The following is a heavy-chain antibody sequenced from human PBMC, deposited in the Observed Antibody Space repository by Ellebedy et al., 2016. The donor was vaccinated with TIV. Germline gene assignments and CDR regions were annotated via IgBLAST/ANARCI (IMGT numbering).Heavy chain of an antibody. CDR2: IYYSGST. V-gene: IGHV4-31*03. CDR1: GGSISSGGYY. J-gene: IGHJ6*02. CDR3: ASLRRYGSGINYGMDV. D-gene: IGHD3-10*01. Sequence: MPSETLSLTCTVSGGSISSGGYYWSWIRQHPGKGLEWIGYIYYSGSTYYNPSLKSRVTISVDTSKNQFSLKLSSVTAADTAVYYCASLRRYGSGINYGMDVWGQGTTVTVSS.